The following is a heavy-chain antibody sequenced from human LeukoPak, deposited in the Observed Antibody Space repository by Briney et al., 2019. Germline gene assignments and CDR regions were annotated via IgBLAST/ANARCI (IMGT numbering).Heavy chain of an antibody. Sequence: GGALRLSCVPSGFSLSQYAMTWVRQAPGRGPEWGASISYTVGSRRYADSVKGRFTSSRDNSKRPLFLQMDSLRGEDTAVYFCAKGLKQETSGKTAARPFDHWGQGTPVVVSS. CDR3: AKGLKQETSGKTAARPFDH. J-gene: IGHJ4*02. D-gene: IGHD1-1*01. CDR1: GFSLSQYA. CDR2: ISYTVGSR. V-gene: IGHV3-23*01.